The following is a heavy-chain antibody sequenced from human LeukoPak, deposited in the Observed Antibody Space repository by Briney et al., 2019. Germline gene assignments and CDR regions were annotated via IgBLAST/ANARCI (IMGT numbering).Heavy chain of an antibody. CDR3: ARQGSSGWSGNFDY. V-gene: IGHV3-30*04. J-gene: IGHJ4*02. CDR2: ISYDGSNK. D-gene: IGHD6-19*01. Sequence: PGRSLRLSCAASGFTFSSYAMHWVRQAPGKGLEWVAVISYDGSNKYYADSVKGRFTISRDNSKTTLYLQMNSLRAEDTAVYYCARQGSSGWSGNFDYWGQGTLVTVSS. CDR1: GFTFSSYA.